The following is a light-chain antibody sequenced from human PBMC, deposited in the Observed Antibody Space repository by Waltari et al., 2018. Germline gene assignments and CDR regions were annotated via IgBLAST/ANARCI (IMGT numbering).Light chain of an antibody. CDR3: QSPDSSGTKVV. V-gene: IGLV3-25*03. CDR1: ALTKQY. Sequence: SYELTQPPSVSVSPGQTARITCSGDALTKQYAYWYQQKPGQAPVVVIYKDSERHSGIPERFSGSSSGTTVTLTISGVQAEDEADYYCQSPDSSGTKVVFGGGTKLTVL. J-gene: IGLJ2*01. CDR2: KDS.